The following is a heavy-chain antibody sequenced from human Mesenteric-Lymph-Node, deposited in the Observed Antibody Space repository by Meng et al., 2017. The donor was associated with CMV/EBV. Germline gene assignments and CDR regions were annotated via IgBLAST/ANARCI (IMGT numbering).Heavy chain of an antibody. CDR1: GYTFTDSY. Sequence: SVKVSCKASGYTFTDSYIHWVRQAPGQGLEWMGRIIPILGIANYAQKFQGRVTITADKSTSTAYMELSSLRSEDTAVYYCARAQGYNYYYGMDVWGQGTTVTVSS. V-gene: IGHV1-69*02. CDR2: IIPILGIA. J-gene: IGHJ6*02. CDR3: ARAQGYNYYYGMDV.